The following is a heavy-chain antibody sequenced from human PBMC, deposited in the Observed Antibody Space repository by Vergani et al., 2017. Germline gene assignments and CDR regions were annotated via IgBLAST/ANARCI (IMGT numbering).Heavy chain of an antibody. V-gene: IGHV3-23*01. CDR1: GFTFSRYA. D-gene: IGHD1-14*01. CDR2: ISGSGVTT. Sequence: EVQLLESGGGLVQPGGSLRLSCAASGFTFSRYAMSWVRQAPEKGLEWVSAISGSGVTTYYADSVKGRFTISRDNSKSTMYLQMNSLRDEDTGVYYCARDLRLLYNRFDPWGQGTLVTVSS. CDR3: ARDLRLLYNRFDP. J-gene: IGHJ5*02.